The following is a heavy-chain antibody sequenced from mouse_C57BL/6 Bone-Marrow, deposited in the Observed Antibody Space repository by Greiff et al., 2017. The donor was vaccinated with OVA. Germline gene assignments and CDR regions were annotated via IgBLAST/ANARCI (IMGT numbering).Heavy chain of an antibody. D-gene: IGHD2-3*01. CDR1: GFTFSDYG. Sequence: EVKLVESGGGLVKPGGSLKLSCAASGFTFSDYGMHWVRQAPEKGLEWVAYISSGSSTIYYADTVKGRFTISRDNAKNPLFLQMTSLRSEDTAMYYCARADGAWFAYWGQGTLVTVSA. J-gene: IGHJ3*01. V-gene: IGHV5-17*01. CDR2: ISSGSSTI. CDR3: ARADGAWFAY.